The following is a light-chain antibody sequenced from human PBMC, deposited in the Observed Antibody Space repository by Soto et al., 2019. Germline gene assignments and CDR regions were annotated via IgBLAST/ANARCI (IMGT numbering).Light chain of an antibody. V-gene: IGLV2-8*01. J-gene: IGLJ1*01. CDR1: SSGVGGYNY. CDR2: EVS. Sequence: QSVLTQPPSASGSPGQSVTISCTGTSSGVGGYNYVSWYQQHPGKAPKLMIYEVSKRPSGVPDRFSGSKSGNTASLTVSGLQAEDEADYYCSSYAGSFYVFGTGTKVTVL. CDR3: SSYAGSFYV.